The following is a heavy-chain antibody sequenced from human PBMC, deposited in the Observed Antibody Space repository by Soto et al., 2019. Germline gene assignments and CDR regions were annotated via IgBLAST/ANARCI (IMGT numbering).Heavy chain of an antibody. J-gene: IGHJ6*02. CDR1: GGTFISYT. Sequence: GASVKVSSTASGGTFISYTISWVLQAPGEGLEWMGGIIPIFGTANYAQKFQGRVTITADESTSTAYMELSSLRSEDTAVYYCARDCGYCSGGSCSCNGMDVWGQGTTVTVSS. CDR3: ARDCGYCSGGSCSCNGMDV. CDR2: IIPIFGTA. V-gene: IGHV1-69*13. D-gene: IGHD2-15*01.